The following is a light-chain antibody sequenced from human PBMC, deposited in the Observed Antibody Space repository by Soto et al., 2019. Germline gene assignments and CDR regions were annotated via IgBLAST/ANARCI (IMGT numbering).Light chain of an antibody. CDR3: QQYSSFTP. V-gene: IGKV1-5*03. Sequence: DIQMTHTPSTLSASVGDRVTITCPASQNIATWLAWYQQKPGKAPKLLIYKASNLQNGVPSRFSGSRAGTEVTLSISGLQPDDFATYYWQQYSSFTPFGQGTTVDI. CDR2: KAS. J-gene: IGKJ1*01. CDR1: QNIATW.